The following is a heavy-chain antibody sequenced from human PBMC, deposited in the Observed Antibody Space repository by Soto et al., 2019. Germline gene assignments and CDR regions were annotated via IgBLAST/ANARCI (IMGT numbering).Heavy chain of an antibody. CDR3: ARGMEVGAFDY. V-gene: IGHV1-69*13. CDR2: IIPIFGTA. J-gene: IGHJ4*02. Sequence: ASVKVSCKASGGTFSSYAISWVRQAPGQGLEWMGGIIPIFGTANYAQKFQGRVTITADESMSTAYMELSSLRSEDTAVYYCARGMEVGAFDYWGQGTLVTVSS. CDR1: GGTFSSYA. D-gene: IGHD1-26*01.